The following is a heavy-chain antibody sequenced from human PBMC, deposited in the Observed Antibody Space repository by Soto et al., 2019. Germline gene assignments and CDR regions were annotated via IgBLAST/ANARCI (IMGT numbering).Heavy chain of an antibody. Sequence: EVQLVESGGGVVQPGGSLRLSCAASGFTFRSYVMSWVRQAPGKGLEWVSAVSCSGGSTYYADSVKGRFTISRDNSKNTLYLQMNSLVAEDTAVYFCATEHTSAFAVHYMDVWGKGTTVTVSS. J-gene: IGHJ6*03. CDR2: VSCSGGST. D-gene: IGHD3-10*02. CDR3: ATEHTSAFAVHYMDV. CDR1: GFTFRSYV. V-gene: IGHV3-23*04.